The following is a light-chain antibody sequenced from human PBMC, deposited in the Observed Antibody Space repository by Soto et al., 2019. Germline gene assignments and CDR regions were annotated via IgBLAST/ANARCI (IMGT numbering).Light chain of an antibody. CDR2: DVS. CDR1: SSDIGGYNY. Sequence: QSVLTQPASVSGSPGQSITISCTGTSSDIGGYNYVSWYQQHPGKAPKLMIYDVSYRPSGISNRFSGSKSGNTASLTISGLQAEDEADYYCHSYTISITLYVFGTGTKVTVL. V-gene: IGLV2-14*01. J-gene: IGLJ1*01. CDR3: HSYTISITLYV.